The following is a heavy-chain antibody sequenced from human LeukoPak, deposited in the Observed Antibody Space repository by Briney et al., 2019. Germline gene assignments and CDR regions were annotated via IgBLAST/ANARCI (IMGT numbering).Heavy chain of an antibody. CDR2: IYYSGST. Sequence: SETLSLTCTVSGGSISSSSYYWGWIRQPPGKGLEWIGSIYYSGSTYYNPSLKSRVTISVDTSKNQFSLKLSSVTAADTAVYYCASLAEELYNWFDPWGQGTLVTVSS. J-gene: IGHJ5*02. CDR1: GGSISSSSYY. D-gene: IGHD6-13*01. V-gene: IGHV4-39*07. CDR3: ASLAEELYNWFDP.